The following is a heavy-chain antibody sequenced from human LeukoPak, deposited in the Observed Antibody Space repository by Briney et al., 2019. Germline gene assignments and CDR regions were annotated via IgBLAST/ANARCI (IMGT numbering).Heavy chain of an antibody. D-gene: IGHD3-9*01. Sequence: PGGSLRLSCAASGFTFSSYGMHWVRQAPGKGLEGVAVISYDGSNKYYADSVKGRFTISRDNSKNTLYLQMNSLRAEDTAVYYCAKDMGYDILTGPVSWGQGTLVTVSS. CDR1: GFTFSSYG. CDR2: ISYDGSNK. V-gene: IGHV3-30*18. CDR3: AKDMGYDILTGPVS. J-gene: IGHJ5*02.